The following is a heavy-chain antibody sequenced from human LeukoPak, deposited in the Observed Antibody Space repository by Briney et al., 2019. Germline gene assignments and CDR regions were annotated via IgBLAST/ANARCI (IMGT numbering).Heavy chain of an antibody. CDR2: ISGTSGNT. D-gene: IGHD2-15*01. Sequence: GGSLRLSCAASGFTFSIYAMSWVRQAPGKGLEWVSSISGTSGNTYYADSVKGRFAISRDNSKNTLYLQMNSLRPEDTAVYYCARDRCSGGSCYSDYWGQGTLVTVSS. CDR1: GFTFSIYA. CDR3: ARDRCSGGSCYSDY. J-gene: IGHJ4*02. V-gene: IGHV3-23*01.